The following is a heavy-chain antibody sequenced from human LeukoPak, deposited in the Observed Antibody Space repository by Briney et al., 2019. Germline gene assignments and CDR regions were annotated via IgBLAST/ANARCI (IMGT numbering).Heavy chain of an antibody. D-gene: IGHD1-26*01. CDR1: GGSISSYY. J-gene: IGHJ4*02. CDR3: AKDDGSRSYSVY. V-gene: IGHV4-59*01. CDR2: IYHSGST. Sequence: PSETLSLTCTVSGGSISSYYWSWIRQPPGKGLEWIGYIYHSGSTNYNPSLKSRVTISVDTSKNQFSLKLSSVTAADTAVYYCAKDDGSRSYSVYWGPGTLVTVSS.